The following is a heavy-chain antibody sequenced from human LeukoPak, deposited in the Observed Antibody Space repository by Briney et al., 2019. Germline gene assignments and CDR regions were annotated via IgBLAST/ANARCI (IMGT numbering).Heavy chain of an antibody. V-gene: IGHV4-34*12. Sequence: SETLSLTCAVYGGSFSGYYWSWIRQPPGKGLEWIGEVVHGGSTDYNPSLKSRVTISVDKSKNQFSLRLSSVTTADTAVYYCAKSGKYTGYDFYYGGQGTRVTVSS. CDR3: AKSGKYTGYDFYY. CDR1: GGSFSGYY. J-gene: IGHJ4*02. CDR2: VVHGGST. D-gene: IGHD5-12*01.